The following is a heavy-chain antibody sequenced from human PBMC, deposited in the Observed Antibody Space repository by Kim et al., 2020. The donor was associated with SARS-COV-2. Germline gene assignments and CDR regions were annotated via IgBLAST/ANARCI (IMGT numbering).Heavy chain of an antibody. D-gene: IGHD3-22*01. CDR3: AKELARIVEVISQALVVAFDI. CDR1: GFTFSSYA. J-gene: IGHJ3*02. Sequence: GGSLRLSCAASGFTFSSYAMSWVRQAPGKGLEWVSAISGSGGSTYYADSVKGRFTISRDNSKNTLYLQMNSLRAEDTAVYYCAKELARIVEVISQALVVAFDIWGQGTMVTVSS. V-gene: IGHV3-23*01. CDR2: ISGSGGST.